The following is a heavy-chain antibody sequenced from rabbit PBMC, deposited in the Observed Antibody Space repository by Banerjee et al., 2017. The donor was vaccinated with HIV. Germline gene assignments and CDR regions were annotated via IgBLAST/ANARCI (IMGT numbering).Heavy chain of an antibody. J-gene: IGHJ4*01. CDR3: ARGDWLNL. CDR1: GFDFSSSYW. D-gene: IGHD4-1*01. Sequence: QEQLVEYGGDLVQPEGSLTLTCKASGFDFSSSYWICWVRQAPGKGLEYIGYISSGGSTYYAGWVNDRFTISRDTNENTLYLQLNSLTAADTATYFCARGDWLNLWGPGTLVTVS. CDR2: ISSGGST. V-gene: IGHV1S45*01.